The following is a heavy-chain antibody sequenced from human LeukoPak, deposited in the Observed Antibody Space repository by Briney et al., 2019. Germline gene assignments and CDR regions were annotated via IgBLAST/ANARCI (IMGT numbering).Heavy chain of an antibody. V-gene: IGHV1-18*01. J-gene: IGHJ6*03. CDR1: GYTFTSYG. CDR3: ARRVVAAIYGTYYYYMDV. Sequence: ASVKVSCKASGYTFTSYGISWVRQAPGQGLEWMGWISAYNGNTNYAQKLQGRVTMTTDTSTSTAYMELRSLRSDDTAVYYCARRVVAAIYGTYYYYMDVWGKGTTVTVSS. D-gene: IGHD2-15*01. CDR2: ISAYNGNT.